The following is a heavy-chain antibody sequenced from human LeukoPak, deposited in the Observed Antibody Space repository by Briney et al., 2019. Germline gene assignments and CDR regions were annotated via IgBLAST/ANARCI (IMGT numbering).Heavy chain of an antibody. Sequence: GGSLRLSCAASGFTFSTYGMSWVRQAPGKGLEWVSAISGSGGSTYYADSVKGRFTISRDNSKNTLYLQMNSLRAEDTAVYYCAKDVAYSGSYGRFDYWGQGTLVTVSS. CDR3: AKDVAYSGSYGRFDY. V-gene: IGHV3-23*01. J-gene: IGHJ4*02. CDR2: ISGSGGST. CDR1: GFTFSTYG. D-gene: IGHD1-26*01.